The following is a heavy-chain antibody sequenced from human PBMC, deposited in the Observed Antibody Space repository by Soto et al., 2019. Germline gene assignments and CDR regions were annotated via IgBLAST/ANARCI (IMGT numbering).Heavy chain of an antibody. CDR1: GFSFSRYG. CDR3: AKETIQVGGPNYFDY. J-gene: IGHJ4*02. Sequence: VQLVESGGGVVQPGRSLRLLCEASGFSFSRYGMHWVRQAPGMGLEWVAVISWDGLAQYYADSVKGRFTISRDNSQSTLYLQMNSLRTQDTAIYYCAKETIQVGGPNYFDYWGQAALVTVSS. V-gene: IGHV3-30*18. D-gene: IGHD1-1*01. CDR2: ISWDGLAQ.